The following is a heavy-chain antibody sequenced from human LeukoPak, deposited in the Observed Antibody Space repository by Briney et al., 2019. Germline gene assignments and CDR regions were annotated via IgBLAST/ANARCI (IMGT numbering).Heavy chain of an antibody. V-gene: IGHV3-30*04. D-gene: IGHD3-10*01. CDR2: ISYDGTNI. CDR1: GFTFSSYV. Sequence: GGSLRLSCAASGFTFSSYVMHWVRQAPGKGLEWVAVISYDGTNIFYGDSVKGRFTISRDNAKNSLYLQMNSLRAEDTAVYYCARAELLWFGEVKYWGQGTLVTVSS. CDR3: ARAELLWFGEVKY. J-gene: IGHJ4*02.